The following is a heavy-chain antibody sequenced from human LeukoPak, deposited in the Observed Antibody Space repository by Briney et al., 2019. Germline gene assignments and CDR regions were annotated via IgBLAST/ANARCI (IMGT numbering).Heavy chain of an antibody. D-gene: IGHD6-13*01. Sequence: PSETLSLTRAVYGGSFSGYYWSWIRHPPGKGLEWMVEINHSGSTNYNPSLKSRVTISVDTSKNQFSLKLSSVTAADTAVYYCARALYSSSWYRGFDYWGQGTLVTVSS. CDR1: GGSFSGYY. CDR2: INHSGST. CDR3: ARALYSSSWYRGFDY. J-gene: IGHJ4*02. V-gene: IGHV4-34*01.